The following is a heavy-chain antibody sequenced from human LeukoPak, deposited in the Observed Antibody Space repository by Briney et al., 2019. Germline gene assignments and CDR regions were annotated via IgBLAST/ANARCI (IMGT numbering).Heavy chain of an antibody. CDR1: GFTFSTYG. CDR2: ITAGGETT. CDR3: AKDWGISLSIWYLDL. D-gene: IGHD3-3*02. J-gene: IGHJ2*01. Sequence: AGGSLRLSCSGSGFTFSTYGMTWVRQAPGKGLECVATITAGGETTRYADSVKGRFTVSRDNSRNTLFLQMNSLRAEDTAIYYCAKDWGISLSIWYLDLWGRGTLVTVSS. V-gene: IGHV3-23*01.